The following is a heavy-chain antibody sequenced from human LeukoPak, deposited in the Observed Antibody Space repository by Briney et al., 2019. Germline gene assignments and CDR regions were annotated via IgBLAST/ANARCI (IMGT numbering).Heavy chain of an antibody. J-gene: IGHJ6*03. CDR2: IYYSGST. CDR3: ARCRLRWLQDYYYYYYMDV. D-gene: IGHD5-24*01. Sequence: SQTLSLTCTVSGGSISSGGYYWSWIRQHPGKGLEWIGYIYYSGSTYYNPSLKSRVTISVDTSKNQFSLKLSSVTAADTAVYYCARCRLRWLQDYYYYYYMDVRGKGTTVTVSS. CDR1: GGSISSGGYY. V-gene: IGHV4-31*03.